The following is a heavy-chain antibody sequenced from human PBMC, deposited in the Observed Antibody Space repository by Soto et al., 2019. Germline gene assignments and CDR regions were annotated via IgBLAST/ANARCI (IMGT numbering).Heavy chain of an antibody. CDR2: IYYSGST. D-gene: IGHD1-26*01. J-gene: IGHJ4*02. V-gene: IGHV4-59*01. CDR3: ARAPQWELLR. Sequence: SETLSLTCTVSGGSISSYYWSWIRQPPGKGLEWIGYIYYSGSTNYNPSLKSRVTISVDTSKNQFSLKLSSVTAADTAVYYCARAPQWELLRGGQGSIVTV. CDR1: GGSISSYY.